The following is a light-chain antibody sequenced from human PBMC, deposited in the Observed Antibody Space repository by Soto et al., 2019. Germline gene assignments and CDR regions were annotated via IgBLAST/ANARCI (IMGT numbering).Light chain of an antibody. Sequence: DIVMTQSPDSLAVSLGERATINCKSSQSVLYSSNNKNYLAWYQQTPGQPPKLLIYWASTRESGVPDRFSGSGSGTDFTLTISSLQAEDVAVYYCQQYYNTPYTFGQGTKLEI. CDR1: QSVLYSSNNKNY. CDR2: WAS. CDR3: QQYYNTPYT. J-gene: IGKJ2*01. V-gene: IGKV4-1*01.